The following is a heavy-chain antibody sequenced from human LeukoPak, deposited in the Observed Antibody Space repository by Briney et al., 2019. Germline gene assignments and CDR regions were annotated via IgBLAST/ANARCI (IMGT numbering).Heavy chain of an antibody. CDR3: ARDKGGGYSYFYMDV. D-gene: IGHD6-25*01. Sequence: PSETLSLTCTVSGGSISNYYWSWIRQPAGKGLEWIGRIYTSGSTNYNPSLKSRASMSVDTSKNQFSLKLSSVTAADTALYYCARDKGGGYSYFYMDVWGKGTTVTVSS. V-gene: IGHV4-4*07. CDR2: IYTSGST. CDR1: GGSISNYY. J-gene: IGHJ6*03.